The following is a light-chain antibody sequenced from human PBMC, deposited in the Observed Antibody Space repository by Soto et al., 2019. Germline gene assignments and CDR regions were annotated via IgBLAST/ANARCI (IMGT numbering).Light chain of an antibody. CDR2: DDS. CDR1: NIGSDT. J-gene: IGLJ1*01. Sequence: SYELPQPASVSVAPGETARITCGRNNIGSDTVHWYQQKPGQAPVVVVYDDSERPSGTPERISGSNSGDTATLTIRRVEAGDEADYYCLVWDSIGDNYVFGSGTKVTVL. V-gene: IGLV3-21*02. CDR3: LVWDSIGDNYV.